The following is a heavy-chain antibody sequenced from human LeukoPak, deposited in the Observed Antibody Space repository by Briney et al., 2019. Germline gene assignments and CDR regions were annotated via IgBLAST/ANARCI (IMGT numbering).Heavy chain of an antibody. D-gene: IGHD3-3*01. J-gene: IGHJ5*02. CDR2: ISGSGGSI. CDR1: EFTFDNYA. Sequence: QSGGSLRLSCAASEFTFDNYAMSWVRQAPGKGMEWVSVISGSGGSIYYADSVKGRFTISRDNSKNMLYLQMNSLRAEDTAVYYCAKGQKNGITNKWFDPWGQGTLVTVSS. CDR3: AKGQKNGITNKWFDP. V-gene: IGHV3-23*01.